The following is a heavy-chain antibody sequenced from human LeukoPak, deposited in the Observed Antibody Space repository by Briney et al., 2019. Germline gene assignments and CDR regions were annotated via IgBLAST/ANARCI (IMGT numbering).Heavy chain of an antibody. V-gene: IGHV3-21*01. J-gene: IGHJ4*02. Sequence: GGSLRLSCAASGFTFSSYSMNWVRQAPGKGLEWVSSISSSSSYIYYADSVKGRFTISRDNAKNSLYLQMNSLRAEDTALYYCAQEGTEYISTWYANWGQGTLVTVSS. CDR2: ISSSSSYI. CDR1: GFTFSSYS. CDR3: AQEGTEYISTWYAN. D-gene: IGHD6-13*01.